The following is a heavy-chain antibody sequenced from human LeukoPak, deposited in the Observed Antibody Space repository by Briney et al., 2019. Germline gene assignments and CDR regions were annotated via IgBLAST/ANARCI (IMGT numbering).Heavy chain of an antibody. V-gene: IGHV3-7*01. J-gene: IGHJ6*03. D-gene: IGHD3-3*01. CDR2: IKEDGSEE. Sequence: GGSLRLSCAASGFTFSSYLMSWVRQAPGKGLEWVANIKEDGSEEYYVDSVKGRFTISRDNAKNSLFLQMNSLRAEDTGVYYCARDDRFVRSLEWLNYYYYHMDVWGKGTTVTVSS. CDR1: GFTFSSYL. CDR3: ARDDRFVRSLEWLNYYYYHMDV.